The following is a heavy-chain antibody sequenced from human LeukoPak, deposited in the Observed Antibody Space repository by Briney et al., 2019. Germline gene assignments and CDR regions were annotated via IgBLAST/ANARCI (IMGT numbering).Heavy chain of an antibody. CDR2: ISSNGGST. J-gene: IGHJ5*02. Sequence: GGSLRLSCSASGFTFSSDGLHWVRQAPGKGLEYVSAISSNGGSTYYADSVKGRFTISRDNSKNTLYLQMSSLRAEDTAVYYCAASAYYYESSGYSAWGQGTLVTVSS. CDR1: GFTFSSDG. V-gene: IGHV3-64D*06. D-gene: IGHD3-22*01. CDR3: AASAYYYESSGYSA.